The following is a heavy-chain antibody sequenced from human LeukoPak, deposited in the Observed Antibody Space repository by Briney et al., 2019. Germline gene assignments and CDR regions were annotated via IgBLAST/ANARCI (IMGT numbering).Heavy chain of an antibody. CDR1: GFTFSTYD. Sequence: PGRSLRLSCAATGFTFSTYDMSWVRQAPGKGLEWVALISYDGSNKYSADSVKGRFTISRDNSKNTLYLQMNSLRAEDTAVYYCAREHYYDSSGYYRDFDIWGQGTMVTVSS. V-gene: IGHV3-30-3*01. CDR2: ISYDGSNK. CDR3: AREHYYDSSGYYRDFDI. D-gene: IGHD3-22*01. J-gene: IGHJ3*02.